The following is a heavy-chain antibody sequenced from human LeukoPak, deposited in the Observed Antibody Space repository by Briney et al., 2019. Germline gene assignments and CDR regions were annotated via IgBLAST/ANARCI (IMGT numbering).Heavy chain of an antibody. V-gene: IGHV1-18*01. D-gene: IGHD1-1*01. J-gene: IGHJ6*02. Sequence: ASVKVSCKASGGTFSSYAISWVRQAPGQGLEWMGWISAYNGNTNYAQKLQGRVTMTTDTSTSTAYMELRSLRSDDTAVYYCARGKGLDNYYYYGMDVWGQGTTVTVSS. CDR2: ISAYNGNT. CDR3: ARGKGLDNYYYYGMDV. CDR1: GGTFSSYA.